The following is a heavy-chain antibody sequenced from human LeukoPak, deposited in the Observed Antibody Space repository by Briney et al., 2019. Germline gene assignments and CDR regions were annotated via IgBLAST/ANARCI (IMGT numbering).Heavy chain of an antibody. V-gene: IGHV3-30*02. CDR2: IRYDGSNK. CDR3: AKDLYYGDYVFDY. CDR1: GFTFSSYG. Sequence: GGSLRLSCAASGFTFSSYGMHWVRQAPGKGLEWVAFIRYDGSNKYYADSVKGRLTISRDNSKNTLYLQMNSLRAEDTAVYYCAKDLYYGDYVFDYWGQGTLVTVSS. J-gene: IGHJ4*02. D-gene: IGHD4-17*01.